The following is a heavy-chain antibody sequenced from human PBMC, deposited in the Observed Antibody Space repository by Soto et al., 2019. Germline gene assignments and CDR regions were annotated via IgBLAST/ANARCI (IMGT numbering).Heavy chain of an antibody. CDR1: ADSIRLTTYY. D-gene: IGHD3-9*01. Sequence: QLQLQESGPGLVKPSETLSLTCTVSADSIRLTTYYWGWIRQPPGKVLEWIGNIHYSGSTYTNPSLRRGITLYVVPSKNQFVLSLCAVTAADTAVYYCARPIGGRFTVTAYYTWGQGNLVTVSS. CDR2: IHYSGST. CDR3: ARPIGGRFTVTAYYT. V-gene: IGHV4-39*01. J-gene: IGHJ5*02.